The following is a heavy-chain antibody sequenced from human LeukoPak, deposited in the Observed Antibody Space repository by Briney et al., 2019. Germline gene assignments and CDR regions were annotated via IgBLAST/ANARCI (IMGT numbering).Heavy chain of an antibody. D-gene: IGHD3-22*01. CDR3: ARWFAEGSGYSSYYYYGMDV. CDR1: GGSISSSSYY. J-gene: IGHJ6*02. Sequence: PSETLSLTCTVSGGSISSSSYYWGWIRQPPGKGLEWIGSIYYSGSTYYNPSLKSRVTISVDTSKNQFSLKLSSVTAADTAVYYCARWFAEGSGYSSYYYYGMDVWGQGTTVTVSS. V-gene: IGHV4-39*01. CDR2: IYYSGST.